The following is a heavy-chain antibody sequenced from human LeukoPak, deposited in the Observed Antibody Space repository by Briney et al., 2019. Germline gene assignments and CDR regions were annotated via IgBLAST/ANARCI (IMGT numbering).Heavy chain of an antibody. V-gene: IGHV3-48*03. Sequence: QTGGSLRLSCAASGFTFSSYEMNWVRQAPGKGLEWVSYISSSGSTIYYADSVKGRFTISRDNAKNSLYLQMNSLRAEDTAVYYCARHNAVFRGQGYDAFDVWGQGTMVTVSS. CDR2: ISSSGSTI. CDR3: ARHNAVFRGQGYDAFDV. J-gene: IGHJ3*01. CDR1: GFTFSSYE. D-gene: IGHD3-10*01.